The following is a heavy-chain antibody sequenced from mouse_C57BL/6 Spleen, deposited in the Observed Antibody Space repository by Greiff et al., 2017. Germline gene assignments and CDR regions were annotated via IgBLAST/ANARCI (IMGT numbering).Heavy chain of an antibody. J-gene: IGHJ4*01. D-gene: IGHD6-1*01. V-gene: IGHV5-4*03. CDR3: ASANRFMDY. CDR1: GFTFSSYA. CDR2: ISDGGSYT. Sequence: DVKLVESGGGLVKPGGSLKLSCAASGFTFSSYAMSWVRQTPEKRLEWVATISDGGSYTYYPDNVKGRFTISRDNAKNNLYLQMSHLKSEDTAMXYCASANRFMDYWGQGTSVTVSS.